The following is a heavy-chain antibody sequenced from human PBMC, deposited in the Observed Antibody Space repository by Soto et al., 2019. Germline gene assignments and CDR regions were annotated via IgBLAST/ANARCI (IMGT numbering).Heavy chain of an antibody. Sequence: GASVKVSCKASGYTFSSYFSTWVRQATGQGLEWMGWISAYNGNTNYAQMLQGRVTMTTDTSTNTAYMELRSLRSDDTAVFYGGRQNFYSGMDVWGQGTTVTVSS. J-gene: IGHJ6*02. CDR1: GYTFSSYF. CDR2: ISAYNGNT. V-gene: IGHV1-18*01. CDR3: GRQNFYSGMDV.